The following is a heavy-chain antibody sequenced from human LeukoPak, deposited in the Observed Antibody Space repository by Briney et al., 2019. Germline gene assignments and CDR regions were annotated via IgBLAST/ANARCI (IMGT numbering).Heavy chain of an antibody. CDR3: ARVASYDYVWGSTSLGY. V-gene: IGHV1-18*01. D-gene: IGHD3-16*01. Sequence: ASVKVSCKASGYTFTSYGISWVRQAPGQGLEWMGWISAYNGNTNYAQKLQGRVTMTTDTSTSTAYMELRSLRSDDTAVYYCARVASYDYVWGSTSLGYWGQGTLVTVSS. J-gene: IGHJ4*02. CDR2: ISAYNGNT. CDR1: GYTFTSYG.